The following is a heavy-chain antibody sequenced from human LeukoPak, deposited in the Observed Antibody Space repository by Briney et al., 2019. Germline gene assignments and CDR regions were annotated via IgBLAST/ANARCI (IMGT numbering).Heavy chain of an antibody. CDR1: GLIFNNAW. D-gene: IGHD4-17*01. V-gene: IGHV3-15*01. CDR2: IKSKTDGWTA. CDR3: TTDPGDYEIY. Sequence: GGSLRLSCAASGLIFNNAWMSWVRQAPGKGLEWVGRIKSKTDGWTADYAAPVKGRFTISRDDSENTLYLQMSSLKSEDTAVYYCTTDPGDYEIYWGQGTLVTVSS. J-gene: IGHJ4*02.